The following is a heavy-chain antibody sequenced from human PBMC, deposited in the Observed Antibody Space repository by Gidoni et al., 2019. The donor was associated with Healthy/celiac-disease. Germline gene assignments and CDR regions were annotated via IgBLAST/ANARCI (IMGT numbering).Heavy chain of an antibody. V-gene: IGHV3-30-3*01. CDR3: ARDAMTTGSWFDP. Sequence: QVQLVESGGGVVQPGRSLRLSCAASGFTFSSYAMHWVRQAPGKGLEWVAVISYDGSNKYYADSVKGRFTISRDNSKNTLYLQMNSLRAEDTAVYYCARDAMTTGSWFDPWGQGTLVTVSS. CDR2: ISYDGSNK. J-gene: IGHJ5*02. D-gene: IGHD4-17*01. CDR1: GFTFSSYA.